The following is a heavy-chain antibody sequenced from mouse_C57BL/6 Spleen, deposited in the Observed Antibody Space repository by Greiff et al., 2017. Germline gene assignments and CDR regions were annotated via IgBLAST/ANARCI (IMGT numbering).Heavy chain of an antibody. J-gene: IGHJ2*01. V-gene: IGHV1-52*01. Sequence: QVQLQQSGAELVRPGSSVKLSCKASGYTFTSYWMHWVKQRPIQGLEWIGNIDPSDSETHYNQKFKDKATLTVDKSSSTAYMQLSSLTSEDSAVYYCARSMVTLDYWGQGTTLTVSS. CDR3: ARSMVTLDY. CDR2: IDPSDSET. CDR1: GYTFTSYW. D-gene: IGHD2-3*01.